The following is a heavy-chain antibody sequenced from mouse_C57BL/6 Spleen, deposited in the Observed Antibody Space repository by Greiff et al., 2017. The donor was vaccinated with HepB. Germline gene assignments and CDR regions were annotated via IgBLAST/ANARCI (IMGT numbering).Heavy chain of an antibody. CDR2: IHPNSGST. V-gene: IGHV1-64*01. Sequence: QVQLKQPGAELVKPGASVKLSCKASGYTFTSYWMHWVKQRPGQGLEWIGMIHPNSGSTNYNEKFKSKATLTVDKSSSTAYMQLSSLTSEDSAVYYCARSPLRAGYFDVWGTGTTVTVSS. D-gene: IGHD1-1*01. CDR3: ARSPLRAGYFDV. J-gene: IGHJ1*03. CDR1: GYTFTSYW.